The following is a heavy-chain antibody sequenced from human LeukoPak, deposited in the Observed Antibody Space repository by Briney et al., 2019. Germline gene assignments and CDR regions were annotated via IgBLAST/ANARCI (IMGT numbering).Heavy chain of an antibody. D-gene: IGHD5-24*01. J-gene: IGHJ4*02. CDR2: ISSNGGST. Sequence: PGGSLRLSCAASGFTFSSYAMHWVRQAPGKGLEYVSAISSNGGSTYYANSVKGRFTISRDNSKNTLYLQMVSLRAEDTAVYYCVRETHTMGPSFDYWGQGTLVTVSS. CDR3: VRETHTMGPSFDY. V-gene: IGHV3-64*01. CDR1: GFTFSSYA.